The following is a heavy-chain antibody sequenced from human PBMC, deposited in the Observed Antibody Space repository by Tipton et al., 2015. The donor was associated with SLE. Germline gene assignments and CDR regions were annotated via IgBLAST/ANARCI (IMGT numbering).Heavy chain of an antibody. D-gene: IGHD2-15*01. J-gene: IGHJ4*02. V-gene: IGHV4-39*01. Sequence: TLSLTCNVSGGSISSSTYYWGWIRQPPGKGLEWIGTIYYSGATYYNRSLKSRVTISVDTSKNQFSLKVSPVTAADTAVYNCARTGTATGTPPYFFDYWGQGTLVTVSS. CDR3: ARTGTATGTPPYFFDY. CDR2: IYYSGAT. CDR1: GGSISSSTYY.